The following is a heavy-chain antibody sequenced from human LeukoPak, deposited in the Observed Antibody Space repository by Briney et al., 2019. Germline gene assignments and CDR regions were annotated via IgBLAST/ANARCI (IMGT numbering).Heavy chain of an antibody. CDR1: GFTFSSYS. V-gene: IGHV3-21*01. D-gene: IGHD3-22*01. Sequence: GGSLRLSCAASGFTFSSYSMNWVRQAPGKGLEWVSSISSSSSYIYYADPVKGRFTISRDNAKNSLYLQMNSLRAEDTAVYYCARGLYDSSGWTLEKYYYYMDVWGKGTTVTVSS. J-gene: IGHJ6*03. CDR2: ISSSSSYI. CDR3: ARGLYDSSGWTLEKYYYYMDV.